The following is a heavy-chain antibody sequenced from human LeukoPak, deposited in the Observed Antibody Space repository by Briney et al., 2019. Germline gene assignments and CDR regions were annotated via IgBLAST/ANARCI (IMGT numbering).Heavy chain of an antibody. V-gene: IGHV1-69*05. CDR2: IIPIFGTA. J-gene: IGHJ5*02. D-gene: IGHD2-15*01. Sequence: SVKVSCKASVGTFSSYAISLVRQAPGQGLEWMGGIIPIFGTANYAQKSQGRVTITTDETTSTAYMELSSLRSEDTAVYYGARDGDRYCSGGSCYDWFDPWGQGTLVTVSS. CDR3: ARDGDRYCSGGSCYDWFDP. CDR1: VGTFSSYA.